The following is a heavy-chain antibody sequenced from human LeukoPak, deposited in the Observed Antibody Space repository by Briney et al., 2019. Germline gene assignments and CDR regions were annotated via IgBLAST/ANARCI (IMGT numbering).Heavy chain of an antibody. CDR3: ARAGEIDAFDI. V-gene: IGHV4-59*01. D-gene: IGHD7-27*01. J-gene: IGHJ3*02. CDR1: GGSISSYY. Sequence: SETLSLTCTVSGGSISSYYWSWIRQPPGKGLEWIGYMYNSGSTNYNPSLKSRVTISIDTSKNQFSLKLNSVTAADTAVYYCARAGEIDAFDIWGQGTMVTVSS. CDR2: MYNSGST.